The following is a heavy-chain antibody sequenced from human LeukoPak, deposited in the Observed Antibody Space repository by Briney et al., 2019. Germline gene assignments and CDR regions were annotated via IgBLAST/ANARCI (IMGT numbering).Heavy chain of an antibody. J-gene: IGHJ4*02. Sequence: GGSLRLSCAASGFTVSSNYMSWVRQAPGKGLEWVSVIYSGGSTYYADSVKGRFTISRDNSKNTLYLQMNSLRAEDTAVYYCARHLVATLYYFDYWGQGTLVTVSS. CDR1: GFTVSSNY. CDR3: ARHLVATLYYFDY. V-gene: IGHV3-66*04. CDR2: IYSGGST. D-gene: IGHD5-12*01.